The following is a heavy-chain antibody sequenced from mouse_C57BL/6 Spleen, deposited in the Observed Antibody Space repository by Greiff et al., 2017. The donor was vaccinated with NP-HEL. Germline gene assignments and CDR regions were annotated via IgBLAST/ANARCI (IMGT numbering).Heavy chain of an antibody. CDR1: GYTFTDYE. CDR3: TREDTTVVATRYFDY. Sequence: VQLQQSGAELVRPGASVTLSCKASGYTFTDYEMHWVKQTPVHGLEWIGAIDPETGGTAYNQKFKGKAILTADKSSSTAYMELRSLTSEDSAVYYCTREDTTVVATRYFDYWGQGTTLTVSS. V-gene: IGHV1-15*01. CDR2: IDPETGGT. J-gene: IGHJ2*01. D-gene: IGHD1-1*01.